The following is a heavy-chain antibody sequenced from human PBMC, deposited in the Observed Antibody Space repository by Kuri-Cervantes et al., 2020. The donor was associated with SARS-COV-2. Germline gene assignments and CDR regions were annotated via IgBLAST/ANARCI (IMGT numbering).Heavy chain of an antibody. V-gene: IGHV3-64D*08. CDR1: GFTFSSYA. Sequence: GGSLRLSCSASGFTFSSYAMHWVRQAPGKGLEYVSAISSNGGSTYYADSVKGRFTISRDNSKNTLYLQMSSLRAEDTAVYYCARGGYSSSSGHYFDYWGQGALVTVSS. CDR3: ARGGYSSSSGHYFDY. CDR2: ISSNGGST. D-gene: IGHD6-6*01. J-gene: IGHJ4*02.